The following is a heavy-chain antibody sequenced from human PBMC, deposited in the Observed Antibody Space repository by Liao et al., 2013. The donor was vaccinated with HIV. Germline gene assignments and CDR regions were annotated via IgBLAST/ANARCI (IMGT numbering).Heavy chain of an antibody. D-gene: IGHD7-27*01. J-gene: IGHJ4*02. V-gene: IGHV4-59*01. CDR1: GGSISSYH. CDR3: AGRSGGWGSFDS. CDR2: IYHSGST. Sequence: QVQLQESGPGLVKPSETLSLACTVSGGSISSYHWSWIRQPPGKGLEWIGYIYHSGSTNYNPSLKSRVTISVDTSKNQFSLKLSSVTAADTAVYYCAGRSGGWGSFDSWGQGTLVTVSS.